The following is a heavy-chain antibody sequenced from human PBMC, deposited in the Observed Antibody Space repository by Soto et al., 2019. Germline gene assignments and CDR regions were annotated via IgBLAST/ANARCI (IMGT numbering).Heavy chain of an antibody. J-gene: IGHJ4*02. Sequence: SETLSLTCTVSGGSISSYYWSWIRQPPGKGLEWIGYIYYSGSTNYNPSLKSRVTISVDTSKNQFSLKLSSVTAADTAVYYCARHNGGYSGYEFDYWGQGTLVTVSS. CDR1: GGSISSYY. CDR2: IYYSGST. D-gene: IGHD5-12*01. V-gene: IGHV4-59*08. CDR3: ARHNGGYSGYEFDY.